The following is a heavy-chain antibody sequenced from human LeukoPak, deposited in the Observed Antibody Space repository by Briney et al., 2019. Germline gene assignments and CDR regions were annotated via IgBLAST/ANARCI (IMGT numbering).Heavy chain of an antibody. V-gene: IGHV3-30-3*01. CDR1: GFTFSSYA. Sequence: PGGSLRLSCAASGFTFSSYAMHWVRQAPGKGLEWVAVISYDGSNKYYGDSVKGRFTISRDNSKNTLYLQMDSLRAEDTAVYYCARDRGASMVRDDGFDIWGQGTMVTVSS. CDR3: ARDRGASMVRDDGFDI. D-gene: IGHD3-10*01. J-gene: IGHJ3*02. CDR2: ISYDGSNK.